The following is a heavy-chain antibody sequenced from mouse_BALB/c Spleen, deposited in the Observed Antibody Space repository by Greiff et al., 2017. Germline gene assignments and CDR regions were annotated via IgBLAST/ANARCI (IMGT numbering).Heavy chain of an antibody. CDR2: ISNGGGST. D-gene: IGHD2-4*01. CDR1: GFTFSSYT. V-gene: IGHV5-12-2*01. Sequence: EVKVEESGGGLVQPGGSLKLSCAASGFTFSSYTMSWVRQTPEKRLEWVAYISNGGGSTYYPDTVKGRFTISRDNAKNTLYLQMSSLKSEDTAMYYCARRMITTKGSAMDYWGQGTSVTVSS. CDR3: ARRMITTKGSAMDY. J-gene: IGHJ4*01.